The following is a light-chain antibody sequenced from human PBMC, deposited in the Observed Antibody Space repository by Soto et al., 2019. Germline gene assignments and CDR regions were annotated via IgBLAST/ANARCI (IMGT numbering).Light chain of an antibody. CDR3: MQGTHWPYT. V-gene: IGKV2-30*02. Sequence: DVVMTQSPLSLPVTLGQPASISCRSTQSLVHSDGNTHLNWFQQRPGQSPRRLICKVSNRDSGVPDRFRGSVSGTDFTLKISRVEAEDVGVYYCMQGTHWPYTFGQGTKLEIK. CDR1: QSLVHSDGNTH. CDR2: KVS. J-gene: IGKJ2*01.